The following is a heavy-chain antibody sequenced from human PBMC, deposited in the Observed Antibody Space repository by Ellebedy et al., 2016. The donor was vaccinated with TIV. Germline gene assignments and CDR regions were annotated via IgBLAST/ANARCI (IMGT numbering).Heavy chain of an antibody. CDR3: ARGERLVTRRTPFDY. Sequence: ASVMVSCXASGYTFTGYYMRWVRQAPGQGLEWMGWINPNSDGTNYAQKFQGRVTMTRDTSISTAYMELSRLRSDDTAVYYCARGERLVTRRTPFDYWGQGTLVTVSS. V-gene: IGHV1-2*02. CDR2: INPNSDGT. D-gene: IGHD3-9*01. CDR1: GYTFTGYY. J-gene: IGHJ4*02.